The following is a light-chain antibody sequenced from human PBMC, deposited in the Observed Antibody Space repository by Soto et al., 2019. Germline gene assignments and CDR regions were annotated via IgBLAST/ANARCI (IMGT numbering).Light chain of an antibody. J-gene: IGKJ4*01. CDR2: VAS. V-gene: IGKV1-9*01. CDR3: QQLNDYPLT. CDR1: QGIRSY. Sequence: IQLTQSPSSLSAAVGDRVTITCRASQGIRSYLAWYQQKPGRAPNLLIYVASTLQSGVPSRFSGSGSGTDFTLTISSLQPEDFATYYCQQLNDYPLTFGGGTKVDIK.